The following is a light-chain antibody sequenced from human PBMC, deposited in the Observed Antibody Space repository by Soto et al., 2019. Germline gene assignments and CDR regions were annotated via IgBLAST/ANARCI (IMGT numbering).Light chain of an antibody. Sequence: QSVLTQSPSASASLGASVKLTCTLSSGHSSYAIAWHQQQPEKGPRFLMKLNNDDSHSKGDGIPDRFSGSSSGAERYLTISSLQSEDEADYYCQTWGTGIHVVFGGGTKVTVL. CDR2: LNNDDSH. J-gene: IGLJ2*01. CDR3: QTWGTGIHVV. CDR1: SGHSSYA. V-gene: IGLV4-69*01.